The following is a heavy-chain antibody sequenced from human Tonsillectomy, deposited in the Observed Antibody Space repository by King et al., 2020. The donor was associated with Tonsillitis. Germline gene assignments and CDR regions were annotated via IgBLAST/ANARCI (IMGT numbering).Heavy chain of an antibody. V-gene: IGHV1-46*01. CDR3: ARGAVRGVTTNGYFQH. J-gene: IGHJ1*01. CDR1: GYTFTSYY. CDR2: INPSGGST. D-gene: IGHD3-10*01. Sequence: QLVQSGAEVKKPGASMKISCKASGYTFTSYYMHWVRQAPGQGLEWMGIINPSGGSTSYAQKFQGRVTVTRDTSTTTVYMELSSLRSEDTAVYYCARGAVRGVTTNGYFQHWGQGTLVTVSS.